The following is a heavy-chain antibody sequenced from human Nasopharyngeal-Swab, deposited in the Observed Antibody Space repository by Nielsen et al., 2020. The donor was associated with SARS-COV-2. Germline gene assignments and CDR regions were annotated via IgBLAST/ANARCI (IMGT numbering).Heavy chain of an antibody. J-gene: IGHJ6*02. CDR1: GYTFTSYA. D-gene: IGHD3-22*01. CDR3: ARAPPYDSSGYYYEGYYGMDV. V-gene: IGHV7-4-1*02. Sequence: ASVKVSCKASGYTFTSYAMNWVRQAPAQGLEWMGWINTNTGNPTYAQGFTGRFVFSLDTSVSTAYLQISSLKAEDTAVYYCARAPPYDSSGYYYEGYYGMDVWGQGTTVTVSS. CDR2: INTNTGNP.